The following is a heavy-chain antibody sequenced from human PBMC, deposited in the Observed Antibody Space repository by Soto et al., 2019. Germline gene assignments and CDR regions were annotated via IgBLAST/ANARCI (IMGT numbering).Heavy chain of an antibody. J-gene: IGHJ4*02. Sequence: SETLSLTCVVSGGSISSSDWWSWVRQSPGQGLEWIGEIVHSGSTNYNPSLTSRVAISVDTSKNQFSLKLTSVTAADTAVYYCARDKITGLFDYWGQGTLVTVSS. CDR2: IVHSGST. CDR3: ARDKITGLFDY. D-gene: IGHD2-8*02. CDR1: GGSISSSDW. V-gene: IGHV4-4*02.